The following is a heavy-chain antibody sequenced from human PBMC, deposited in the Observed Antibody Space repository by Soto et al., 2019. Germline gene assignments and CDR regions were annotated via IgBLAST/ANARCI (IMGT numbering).Heavy chain of an antibody. V-gene: IGHV4-31*03. CDR2: IYYSGST. CDR3: ARSGYSYGPNPLLY. J-gene: IGHJ4*02. D-gene: IGHD5-18*01. CDR1: GGSISSGGYY. Sequence: SETLSLTCTVSGGSISSGGYYWSWIRQHPGKGLEWIGYIYYSGSTYYNLSLKSRVTISVDTSKNQFSLKLSSVTAADTAVYYCARSGYSYGPNPLLYWGQGTLVTVSS.